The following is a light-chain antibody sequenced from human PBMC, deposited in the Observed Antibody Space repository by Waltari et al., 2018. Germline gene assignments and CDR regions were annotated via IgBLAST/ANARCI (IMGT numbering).Light chain of an antibody. CDR1: QSITTY. J-gene: IGKJ1*01. CDR2: VAS. V-gene: IGKV1-39*01. CDR3: QQTYSPPRT. Sequence: IPMTQSPPSTSASVGDRVSITCRASQSITTYLNWYQQQPGKAPKLLIYVASTLQSGVPSRFSGSGSGTDFTLTISSLQPEDFATYFCQQTYSPPRTFGQGTKIEIK.